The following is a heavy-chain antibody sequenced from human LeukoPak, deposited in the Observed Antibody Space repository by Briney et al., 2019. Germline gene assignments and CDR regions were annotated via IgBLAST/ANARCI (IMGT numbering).Heavy chain of an antibody. CDR3: ARNFPYSKLDY. Sequence: SETLSLTCAVSGGSFSSYYWSWIRQPPGKGLEWIGEIDHSGSTNYNPSLKSRVTISVDTSKSQCSLQLSSVTAADTAVYYCARNFPYSKLDYWGQGTLVTVSS. CDR1: GGSFSSYY. CDR2: IDHSGST. V-gene: IGHV4-34*01. D-gene: IGHD6-13*01. J-gene: IGHJ4*02.